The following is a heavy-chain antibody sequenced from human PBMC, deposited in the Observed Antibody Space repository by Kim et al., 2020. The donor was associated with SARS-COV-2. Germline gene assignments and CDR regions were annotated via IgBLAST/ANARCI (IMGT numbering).Heavy chain of an antibody. D-gene: IGHD5-12*01. V-gene: IGHV3-48*03. CDR2: ISKSGTDR. Sequence: GGSLRLSCAVSGFTFSSYEMNWVRQAPGKGLEWVSYISKSGTDRQYADSVKGRFTISRDNAKNSLYLQMNSLRAEDTAFYYCAREVATTPDAFDIWGQGTLVTVSS. J-gene: IGHJ3*02. CDR3: AREVATTPDAFDI. CDR1: GFTFSSYE.